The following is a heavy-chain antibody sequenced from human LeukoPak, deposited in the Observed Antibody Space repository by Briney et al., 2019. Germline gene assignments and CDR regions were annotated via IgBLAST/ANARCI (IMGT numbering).Heavy chain of an antibody. J-gene: IGHJ4*02. CDR3: ARYRFGLFLFSGYYFDY. Sequence: PGGSLRLSCAASGFTFSSYSMSWVRQAPGKGLEWVSSISSSSSYIYYADSVKGRFTISRDNAKNPLYLQMSSLRAESPALYCCARYRFGLFLFSGYYFDYWGQGTLVTVSS. CDR2: ISSSSSYI. CDR1: GFTFSSYS. V-gene: IGHV3-21*03. D-gene: IGHD3/OR15-3a*01.